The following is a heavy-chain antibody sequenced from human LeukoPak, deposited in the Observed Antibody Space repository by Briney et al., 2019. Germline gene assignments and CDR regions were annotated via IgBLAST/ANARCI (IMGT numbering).Heavy chain of an antibody. CDR2: ISAYNGNT. J-gene: IGHJ6*02. D-gene: IGHD6-6*01. CDR3: ARIRSSPYYYYGMDV. CDR1: GYTFTSYG. V-gene: IGHV1-18*01. Sequence: GASVKVSCKASGYTFTSYGISWLRQAPGQGLEWMGWISAYNGNTNYAQKLQGRVTMTTDTSTSTAYMELRSLRSDDTAVYYCARIRSSPYYYYGMDVWGQGTTVTVSS.